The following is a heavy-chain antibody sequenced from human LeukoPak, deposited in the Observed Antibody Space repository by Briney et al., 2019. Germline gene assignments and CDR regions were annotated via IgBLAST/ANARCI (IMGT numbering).Heavy chain of an antibody. CDR2: IYYSGST. CDR3: ARDNWNYGSSMDV. J-gene: IGHJ6*02. CDR1: GGSISSYY. Sequence: KSSETLSLTCTVSGGSISSYYWSWIRQPPGKGLEWIGYIYYSGSTNYNPSLKSRVTISVDTSKNQSSLKLSSVTAADTAVYYCARDNWNYGSSMDVWGQGTTVTVSS. D-gene: IGHD1-7*01. V-gene: IGHV4-59*01.